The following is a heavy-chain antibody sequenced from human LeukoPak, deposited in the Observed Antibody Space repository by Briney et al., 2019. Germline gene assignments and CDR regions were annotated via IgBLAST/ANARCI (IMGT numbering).Heavy chain of an antibody. CDR2: IIPIFGTA. J-gene: IGHJ4*02. CDR1: GGTFSSYA. V-gene: IGHV1-69*05. CDR3: ARPSVPYYYDSSGYSLTFDY. Sequence: ASVKVSCKASGGTFSSYAISWVRQAPGQRLEWMGSIIPIFGTANYAQKFQGRVTITTNESTSTAYMELSSLRSEDTAVYYCARPSVPYYYDSSGYSLTFDYWGQGTLVTVSS. D-gene: IGHD3-22*01.